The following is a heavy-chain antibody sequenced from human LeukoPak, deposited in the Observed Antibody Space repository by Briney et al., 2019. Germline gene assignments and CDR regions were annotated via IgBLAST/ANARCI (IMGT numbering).Heavy chain of an antibody. CDR2: IYAAGST. CDR1: GFTVSSNY. Sequence: GGSLRLSCAASGFTVSSNYMSWVRQAPGKGLEWVSVIYAAGSTFYADSVKGRFIISRDNSRNTLYLQMNSLRVDDTAVYYCTRGPEWSRPVGDACDIWGQGTMVTVS. J-gene: IGHJ3*02. V-gene: IGHV3-53*01. D-gene: IGHD3-3*01. CDR3: TRGPEWSRPVGDACDI.